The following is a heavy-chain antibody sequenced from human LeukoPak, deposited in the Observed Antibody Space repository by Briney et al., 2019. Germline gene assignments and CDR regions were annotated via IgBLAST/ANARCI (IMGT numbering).Heavy chain of an antibody. Sequence: ASVKVSCKASGYTFTSYGNSRVRQAPGQGLEWMGWISAYNGNTNYEQKLQGRVTMTTDTSTSTAYMELRSLRSDDTAVYYGGKNWNGSPRGMDVWAKGPRSPSPQ. CDR3: GKNWNGSPRGMDV. CDR1: GYTFTSYG. CDR2: ISAYNGNT. V-gene: IGHV1-18*04. D-gene: IGHD3-3*01. J-gene: IGHJ6*04.